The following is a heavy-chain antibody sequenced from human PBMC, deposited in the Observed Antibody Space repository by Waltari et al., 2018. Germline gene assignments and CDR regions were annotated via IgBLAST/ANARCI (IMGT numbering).Heavy chain of an antibody. V-gene: IGHV3-23*01. CDR1: GFTFTNYA. CDR3: ARNYYGATYLRLNY. D-gene: IGHD3-10*01. CDR2: ISNSGATT. Sequence: DVQLSESGGGLVQPGGSLRLSCAASGFTFTNYAMTWVRPAPGKGLEWVSSISNSGATTYYADSVKGRFTISRDNSKNTLYLQMDSLRAEDTAVYYCARNYYGATYLRLNYWGQGTLVTVSS. J-gene: IGHJ4*02.